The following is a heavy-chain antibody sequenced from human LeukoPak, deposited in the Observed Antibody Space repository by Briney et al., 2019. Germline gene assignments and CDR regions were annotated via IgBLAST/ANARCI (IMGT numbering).Heavy chain of an antibody. CDR2: LSYDGSNK. D-gene: IGHD6-13*01. Sequence: GRSLRLSCAASGFTFSSYGMHWVRQAPGKGLEWVAILSYDGSNKYYADSVKGRFTISRDNSKNTLYLQMNSLRAEDTAVYYCAKDRAAAGPNALGYWGQGTLVTVSS. CDR3: AKDRAAAGPNALGY. CDR1: GFTFSSYG. J-gene: IGHJ4*02. V-gene: IGHV3-30*18.